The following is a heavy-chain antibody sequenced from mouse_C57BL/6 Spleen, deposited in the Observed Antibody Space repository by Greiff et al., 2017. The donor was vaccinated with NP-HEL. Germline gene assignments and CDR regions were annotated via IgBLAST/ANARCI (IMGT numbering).Heavy chain of an antibody. V-gene: IGHV5-6*01. CDR3: ARHGRYDGYSRYFDV. CDR1: GFTFSSYG. D-gene: IGHD2-3*01. CDR2: ISSGGSYT. Sequence: EVKLVESGGDLVKPGGSLKLSCAASGFTFSSYGMSWVRQTPDKRLEWVATISSGGSYTYYPDSVKGRFTISRDNAKNTLYLQMSSLKSEDTAMYYCARHGRYDGYSRYFDVWGTGTTVTVSS. J-gene: IGHJ1*03.